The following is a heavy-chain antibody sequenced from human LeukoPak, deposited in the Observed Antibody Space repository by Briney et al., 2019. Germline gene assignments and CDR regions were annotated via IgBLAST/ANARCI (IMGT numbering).Heavy chain of an antibody. CDR1: GYTFTSNY. CDR2: INPDGGNT. CDR3: ARIRDGYNDAYDI. Sequence: ASVKVSCKAFGYTFTSNYIHWVRQAPGQVLEWMGLINPDGGNTNYAQNFQGRVTLTRDTSTSTVYMELSSLRSEDTAIYYCARIRDGYNDAYDIWGQGTVVTVPS. D-gene: IGHD5-24*01. J-gene: IGHJ3*02. V-gene: IGHV1-46*01.